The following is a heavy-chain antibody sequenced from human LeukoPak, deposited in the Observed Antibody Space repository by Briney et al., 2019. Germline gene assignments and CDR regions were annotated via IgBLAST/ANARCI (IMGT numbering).Heavy chain of an antibody. CDR2: VYYSGST. CDR3: TRLWVYYYYMDV. J-gene: IGHJ6*03. D-gene: IGHD3-10*01. CDR1: GGSITGYY. V-gene: IGHV4-59*12. Sequence: SETLSLTCTVSGGSITGYYWSWIRQPPGKGLEWIGYVYYSGSTNYNPSLKSRVTMSVDMSKNQFSLNLRSVTAADTAVYYCTRLWVYYYYMDVWGKGTTVTVSS.